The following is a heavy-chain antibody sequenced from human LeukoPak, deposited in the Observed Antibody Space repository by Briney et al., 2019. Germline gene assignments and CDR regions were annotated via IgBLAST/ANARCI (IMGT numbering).Heavy chain of an antibody. V-gene: IGHV1-2*02. D-gene: IGHD3-10*01. CDR1: GYTFTGYY. J-gene: IGHJ4*02. CDR2: LNPNTGGT. CDR3: ARDRITMVRGVIPLLQP. Sequence: GASVKVSCKASGYTFTGYYMYWVRQAPGQGLEWMGFLNPNTGGTSYAQKFQARVTMTRDTSISTAYMELSGLRSDDTAVYYCARDRITMVRGVIPLLQPWGQGTLVTVSS.